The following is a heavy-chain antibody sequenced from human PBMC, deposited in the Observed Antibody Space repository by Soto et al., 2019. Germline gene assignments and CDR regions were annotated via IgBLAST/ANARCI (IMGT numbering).Heavy chain of an antibody. CDR1: GGTFSSYA. CDR2: IIPIFGTA. D-gene: IGHD3-9*01. Sequence: SVKVSCKASGGTFSSYAISRVRQAPGQGLEWMGGIIPIFGTANYAQKFQGRVTITADESTSTAYMELSSLRSEDTAVYYCAREGLHYDILTGAPYYYYGMDVWGQGTTVTVS. J-gene: IGHJ6*02. V-gene: IGHV1-69*13. CDR3: AREGLHYDILTGAPYYYYGMDV.